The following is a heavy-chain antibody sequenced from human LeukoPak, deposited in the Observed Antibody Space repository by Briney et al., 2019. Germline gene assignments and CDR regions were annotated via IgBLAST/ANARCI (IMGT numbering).Heavy chain of an antibody. CDR3: ARAFGYGGWDYYYGMDV. D-gene: IGHD4-23*01. V-gene: IGHV4-59*01. Sequence: KPSETLSLTCTVSGGSISSYYWSWIRQPPGKGLEWIGYIYYSGSTYYNPSLKSRVTISVDTSKNQFSLKLSSVTAADTAVYYCARAFGYGGWDYYYGMDVWGQGTTVTVSS. CDR2: IYYSGST. CDR1: GGSISSYY. J-gene: IGHJ6*02.